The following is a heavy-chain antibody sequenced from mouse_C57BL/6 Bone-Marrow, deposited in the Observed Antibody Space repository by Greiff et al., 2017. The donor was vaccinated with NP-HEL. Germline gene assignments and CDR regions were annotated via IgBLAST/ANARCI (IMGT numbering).Heavy chain of an antibody. CDR1: GFTFSSYG. CDR2: ISSGGSYT. D-gene: IGHD1-1*01. Sequence: GKLQESGGDLVKPGGSLKLSCAASGFTFSSYGMSWVRQTPDKRLEWVATISSGGSYTYYPDSVKGRFTISRDNAKNTLYLQMSSLKSEDTAMYYCARRGYGSRTYYAMDYWGQGTSVTVSS. J-gene: IGHJ4*01. CDR3: ARRGYGSRTYYAMDY. V-gene: IGHV5-6*02.